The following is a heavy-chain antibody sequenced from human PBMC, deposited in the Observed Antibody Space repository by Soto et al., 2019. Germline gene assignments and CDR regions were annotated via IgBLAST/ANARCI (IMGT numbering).Heavy chain of an antibody. V-gene: IGHV3-72*01. Sequence: GGSLRLSCAASGFTFSDHYMDWVRQAPGKGLEWVGRTRNKANSYTTEYAASVKGRFTISRDDSKNSLYLQMNSLKTEDTAVYYCARERIVDDFWSGEFYYYYYGMDVWGQGTTVTVSS. D-gene: IGHD3-3*01. CDR3: ARERIVDDFWSGEFYYYYYGMDV. J-gene: IGHJ6*02. CDR1: GFTFSDHY. CDR2: TRNKANSYTT.